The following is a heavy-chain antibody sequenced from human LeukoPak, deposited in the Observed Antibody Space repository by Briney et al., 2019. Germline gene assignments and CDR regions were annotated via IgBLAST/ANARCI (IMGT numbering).Heavy chain of an antibody. D-gene: IGHD2-2*01. CDR1: GYTFTSYA. CDR2: INAGNGNT. V-gene: IGHV1-3*01. J-gene: IGHJ4*02. Sequence: ASVKVSRKASGYTFTSYAMHWVRQAPGQRLEWMGWINAGNGNTKYSQKFQGRVTITRDTSASTAYMELSSLRSEDTAVYYCARSYQVVPEFDYWGQGTLVTVSS. CDR3: ARSYQVVPEFDY.